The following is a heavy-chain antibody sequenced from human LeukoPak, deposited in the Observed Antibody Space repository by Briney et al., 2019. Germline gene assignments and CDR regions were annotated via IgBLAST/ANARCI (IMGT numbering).Heavy chain of an antibody. CDR2: INTDGSTT. CDR1: GFTFSSYW. CDR3: AKGYSSGWYGDYFDY. V-gene: IGHV3-74*01. Sequence: GGSLRLSCAASGFTFSSYWIHWVRQAPGKGLVWVSRINTDGSTTTYADSVKGRFTISRDNSKNTLYLQMNSLRAEDTAVYYCAKGYSSGWYGDYFDYWGQGTLVTVSS. J-gene: IGHJ4*02. D-gene: IGHD6-19*01.